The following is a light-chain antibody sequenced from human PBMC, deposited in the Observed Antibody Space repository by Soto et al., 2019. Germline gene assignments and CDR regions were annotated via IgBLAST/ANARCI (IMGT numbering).Light chain of an antibody. Sequence: QSALTQPASVSGSPGQSITISCTGTSSDVGGYKYVSWYQKHPGKAPKVIIFEGSSRPSGVSNRFSGSKSANTASLTISGLQAEDEADYYCASFTTSSTRVFGTGTKLTVL. J-gene: IGLJ1*01. CDR2: EGS. CDR3: ASFTTSSTRV. CDR1: SSDVGGYKY. V-gene: IGLV2-14*01.